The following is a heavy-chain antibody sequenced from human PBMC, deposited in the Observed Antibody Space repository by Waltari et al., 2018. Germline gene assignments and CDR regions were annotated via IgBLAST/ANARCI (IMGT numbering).Heavy chain of an antibody. CDR1: GYSFTSYW. V-gene: IGHV5-10-1*03. CDR3: ARRATAALYYYGMDV. Sequence: EVQLVQSGAEVKKPGESLRISCKGSGYSFTSYWISWVRQMPGKGLEWMGRIDPSDSYTNDSPSFQGNVTISADKSISTAYLQWSSLKASDTAMYYCARRATAALYYYGMDVWGQGTTVTVSS. D-gene: IGHD6-13*01. CDR2: IDPSDSYT. J-gene: IGHJ6*02.